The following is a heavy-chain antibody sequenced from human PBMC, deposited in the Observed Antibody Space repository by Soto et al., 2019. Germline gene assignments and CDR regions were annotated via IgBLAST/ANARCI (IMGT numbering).Heavy chain of an antibody. CDR2: VTHDGTLY. CDR1: GFTFSSCA. D-gene: IGHD2-8*01. J-gene: IGHJ4*02. CDR3: VKDRSETWSFDY. Sequence: QVQLVESGGGVVQPGRSLRLSCVASGFTFSSCAMHWVRQVPGKGLEWLAVVTHDGTLYPYADSVKGRFSISRDNSRKTLYLQMNGLRPEDTAVYYCVKDRSETWSFDYWGQGTLVTVSS. V-gene: IGHV3-30*18.